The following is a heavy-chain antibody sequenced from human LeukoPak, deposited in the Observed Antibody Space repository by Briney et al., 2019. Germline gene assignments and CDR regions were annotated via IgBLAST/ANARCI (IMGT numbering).Heavy chain of an antibody. Sequence: GGSLRLSCAASGFTFSSSAMSWVREAPGKGLEWVSNISGSGSGGSTYYADSVKGRFTISRDNSKNTLYLQMNSLRAEDTAVYYCARGASYYDSSGYSYWGQGTLVTVSS. CDR1: GFTFSSSA. D-gene: IGHD3-22*01. CDR2: ISGSGSGGST. J-gene: IGHJ4*02. V-gene: IGHV3-23*01. CDR3: ARGASYYDSSGYSY.